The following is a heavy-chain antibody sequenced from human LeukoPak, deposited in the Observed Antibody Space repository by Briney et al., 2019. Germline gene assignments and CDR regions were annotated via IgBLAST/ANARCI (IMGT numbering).Heavy chain of an antibody. V-gene: IGHV4-39*07. CDR3: AREGCSSSLDY. Sequence: SETLSLTCTVSGGSISSSSYYWGWIRQPPGKGLEWIGSIYYSGNTYYNPSLKSRVTISVDTSKNQFSLKLSSVTAADTAVYYCAREGCSSSLDYWGQGTLVTVSS. CDR2: IYYSGNT. CDR1: GGSISSSSYY. D-gene: IGHD6-6*01. J-gene: IGHJ4*02.